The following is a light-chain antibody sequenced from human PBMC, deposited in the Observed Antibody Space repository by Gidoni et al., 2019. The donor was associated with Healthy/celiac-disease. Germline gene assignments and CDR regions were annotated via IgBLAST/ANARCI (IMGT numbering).Light chain of an antibody. CDR3: QHSST. J-gene: IGKJ2*01. Sequence: DIQMTQSPSSLSASVGDRVTITCRASQSISSYLNWYQQKPGKAPKLLIYAASSLQSGVPSRFSCSGSGTDFTLTISSLQPEDFATYYCQHSSTFGQGTKLEIK. CDR1: QSISSY. CDR2: AAS. V-gene: IGKV1-39*01.